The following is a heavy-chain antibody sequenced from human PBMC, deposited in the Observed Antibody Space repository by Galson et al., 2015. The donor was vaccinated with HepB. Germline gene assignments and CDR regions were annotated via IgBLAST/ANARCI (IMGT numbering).Heavy chain of an antibody. CDR3: ASHLGY. D-gene: IGHD7-27*01. CDR1: GFAFSSDW. CDR2: IKRDGSEK. J-gene: IGHJ4*02. V-gene: IGHV3-7*03. Sequence: SLRLSCATSGFAFSSDWMIWVRQAPGKGLEWVANIKRDGSEKNYVDSVKGRFTISRDNTDNSLFLQMDNLRVEDTAAYYCASHLGYWGQGTLVTVSS.